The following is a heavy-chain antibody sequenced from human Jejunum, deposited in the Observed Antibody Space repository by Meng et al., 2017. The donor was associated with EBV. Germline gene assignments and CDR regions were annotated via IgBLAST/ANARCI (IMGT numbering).Heavy chain of an antibody. J-gene: IGHJ4*02. CDR1: GFTFTNSH. Sequence: GRLGGSGGGLVTRGESLRISCAASGFTFTNSHMTWVRQAPGKGLEWVGRIKRTTDGGTTDYAAPVKGRFTISRDDSKNTLYQQMNSLKTEDTAVYYCTDVGGDMIWGQGILVTVSS. V-gene: IGHV3-15*01. CDR3: TDVGGDMI. CDR2: IKRTTDGGTT. D-gene: IGHD3-16*01.